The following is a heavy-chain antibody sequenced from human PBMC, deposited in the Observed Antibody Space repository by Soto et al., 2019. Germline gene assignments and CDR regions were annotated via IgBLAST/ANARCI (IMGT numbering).Heavy chain of an antibody. D-gene: IGHD3-10*01. Sequence: QVQLVESGGGVVQPGRSLRLSCVASGFTFSDYVMHWVRQAPGKGLEWVALIWSDGTIENYAESMRGRFTISRDNSKNALYLHMSSLRDEDTAVYSCAREFEGGSGISCMDFWRTGTLVTVSS. V-gene: IGHV3-33*01. CDR1: GFTFSDYV. CDR2: IWSDGTIE. J-gene: IGHJ4*02. CDR3: AREFEGGSGISCMDF.